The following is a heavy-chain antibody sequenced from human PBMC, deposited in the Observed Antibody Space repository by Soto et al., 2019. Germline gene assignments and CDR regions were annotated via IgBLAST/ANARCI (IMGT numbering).Heavy chain of an antibody. CDR1: GITYSPYA. J-gene: IGHJ5*02. Sequence: ASVKVSCKASGITYSPYAIHWVRQVPGQRLEWMGWINAGNGDTRYSQKFKGRVTLTRDTSANTANMDLSSLRSEDTAIYYCARAISGYVSWGQGTLVTVSS. CDR2: INAGNGDT. CDR3: ARAISGYVS. V-gene: IGHV1-3*01. D-gene: IGHD5-12*01.